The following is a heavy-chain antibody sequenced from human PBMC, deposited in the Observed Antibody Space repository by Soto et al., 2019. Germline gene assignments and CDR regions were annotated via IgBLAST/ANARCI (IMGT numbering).Heavy chain of an antibody. V-gene: IGHV3-7*01. CDR3: AKYGSGSYGAYAFDI. CDR1: GFTFSSYA. Sequence: EVQLLESGGGLVQPGGSLRLSCAASGFTFSSYAMSWVRQAPGKGLEWVTNINQGGREKNYVDSVKGRFSISRDDAEKSHHLQMNSLRAEDTAVYYCAKYGSGSYGAYAFDIWGQGTMVTVSS. CDR2: INQGGREK. J-gene: IGHJ3*02. D-gene: IGHD3-10*01.